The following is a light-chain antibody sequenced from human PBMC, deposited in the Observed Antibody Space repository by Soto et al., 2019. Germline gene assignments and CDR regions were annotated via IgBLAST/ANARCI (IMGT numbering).Light chain of an antibody. Sequence: DIEMTQSPSTLSASIGDGVTITCRASQSVSGWVAWYQQTPGKAPKLLISDASKLESGVSSRFSGSGSGIDFTFTINSLQREDIGTYYCQHYNSLPITFGQGTRLEI. CDR2: DAS. J-gene: IGKJ5*01. CDR3: QHYNSLPIT. V-gene: IGKV1-5*01. CDR1: QSVSGW.